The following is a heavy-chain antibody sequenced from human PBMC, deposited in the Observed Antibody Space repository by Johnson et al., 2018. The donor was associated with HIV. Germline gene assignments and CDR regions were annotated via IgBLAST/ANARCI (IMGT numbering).Heavy chain of an antibody. CDR1: PFTFSSYA. Sequence: VQLVESGGGVVRPGGSLRVSCGATPFTFSSYAMSRVRQAPVKGLDWVSGISWNSGSIGYADSVKGRCTISRDNAKNSLYLQMNSLRAEDTALYYCAKDLYYGGNGDPGAFDIWGQGTMVTVSS. J-gene: IGHJ3*02. CDR2: ISWNSGSI. V-gene: IGHV3-9*01. D-gene: IGHD4-23*01. CDR3: AKDLYYGGNGDPGAFDI.